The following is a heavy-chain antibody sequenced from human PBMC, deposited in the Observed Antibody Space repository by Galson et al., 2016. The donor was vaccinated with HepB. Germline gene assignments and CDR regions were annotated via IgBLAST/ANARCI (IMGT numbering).Heavy chain of an antibody. CDR1: GGSISSTGYH. V-gene: IGHV4-39*01. D-gene: IGHD3-10*01. J-gene: IGHJ4*02. Sequence: SETLSLTCSVSGGSISSTGYHWGWIRQPPGKGPEWIATIRFSGTTYYNPSLRSRITTSVDTSKHRFSLNMNSVAAADTAVYYCVVGYHPSGGCRPGHFDYWGQGTLVTVSS. CDR3: VVGYHPSGGCRPGHFDY. CDR2: IRFSGTT.